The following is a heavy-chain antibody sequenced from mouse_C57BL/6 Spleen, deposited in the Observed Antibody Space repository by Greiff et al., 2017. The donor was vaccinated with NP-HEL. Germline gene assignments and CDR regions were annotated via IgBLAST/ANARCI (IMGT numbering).Heavy chain of an antibody. CDR1: GYTFTSYW. Sequence: QVQLQQPGAELVKPGASVKLSCKASGYTFTSYWMHWVKQRPGQGLEWIGMIYPNSGSTNYNEKFKSKATLTVDKSSSTAYMQLSSLTSEDSAVYYCAREGDWEGYFDVWGTGTTVTVSS. D-gene: IGHD4-1*01. J-gene: IGHJ1*03. V-gene: IGHV1-64*01. CDR2: IYPNSGST. CDR3: AREGDWEGYFDV.